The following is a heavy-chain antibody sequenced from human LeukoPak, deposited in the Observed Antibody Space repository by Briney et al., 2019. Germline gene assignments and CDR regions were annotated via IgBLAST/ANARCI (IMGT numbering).Heavy chain of an antibody. V-gene: IGHV3-23*01. Sequence: PGGSLRLSCAASGFTFSSYWMSWVRQAPGKGLEWVSTLTGSGASTYYADSVKGRFTISRDNSKNTLYLQMNSLRAEDTAVYYCARGYRYYYDSSGINYWGQGTLVTVSS. CDR1: GFTFSSYW. CDR3: ARGYRYYYDSSGINY. J-gene: IGHJ4*02. D-gene: IGHD3-22*01. CDR2: LTGSGAST.